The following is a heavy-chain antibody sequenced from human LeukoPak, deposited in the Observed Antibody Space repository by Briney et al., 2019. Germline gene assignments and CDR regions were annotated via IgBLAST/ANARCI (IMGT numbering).Heavy chain of an antibody. V-gene: IGHV3-7*01. J-gene: IGHJ4*02. D-gene: IGHD3-3*01. CDR1: RFTLSTYW. CDR2: IKQDGSQE. Sequence: GGSLRLSCAASRFTLSTYWMSWVRQAPGKGLEWVAHIKQDGSQEYYVDSVKGRFTISRDSAKNSLYLQMNSLRAEDTAVYYCARGAPYDSWSGPHYSDYWGQGTLVTVSS. CDR3: ARGAPYDSWSGPHYSDY.